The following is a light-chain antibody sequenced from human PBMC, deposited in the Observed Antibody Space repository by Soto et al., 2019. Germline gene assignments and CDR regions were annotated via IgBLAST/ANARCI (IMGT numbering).Light chain of an antibody. CDR2: DAS. V-gene: IGKV3-11*01. CDR1: QNVFSY. CDR3: QQRSTWPPA. J-gene: IGKJ2*01. Sequence: DTVLTQSPATLSLSPGERATLSCRASQNVFSYLGWYQHKPGQAPRLLLYDASNRATGIPARFSGSGSGTDFTLTISSLEPEDSAVYYCQQRSTWPPAFGQGTKLEIK.